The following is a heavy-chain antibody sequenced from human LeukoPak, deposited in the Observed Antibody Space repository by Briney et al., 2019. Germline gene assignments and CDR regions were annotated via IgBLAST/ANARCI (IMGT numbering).Heavy chain of an antibody. CDR1: GFTFSSYA. CDR3: AKDEVVTAIPSYFDY. CDR2: ISGSGGST. D-gene: IGHD2-21*02. J-gene: IGHJ4*02. V-gene: IGHV3-23*01. Sequence: GGSLRLSCAASGFTFSSYAMSWVRQAPGKGLEWVSAISGSGGSTYYADPVKGRFTISRDNSKNTLYLQMNSLRAEDTAVYYCAKDEVVTAIPSYFDYWGQGTLVTVSS.